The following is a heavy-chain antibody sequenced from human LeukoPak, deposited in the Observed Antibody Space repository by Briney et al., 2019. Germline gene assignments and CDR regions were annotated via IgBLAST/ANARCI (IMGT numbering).Heavy chain of an antibody. CDR2: INPSGGST. J-gene: IGHJ4*02. V-gene: IGHV1-46*01. CDR3: ARGPYSSGWYGLDY. D-gene: IGHD6-19*01. Sequence: ASVKVSCKASGYTFTYYYMYWVRQAPGQGLEWMGLINPSGGSTRYAQNFQGRVTMTRDTSTSTVSMELSSLRSEDTAVHYCARGPYSSGWYGLDYWGQGTLVTVSS. CDR1: GYTFTYYY.